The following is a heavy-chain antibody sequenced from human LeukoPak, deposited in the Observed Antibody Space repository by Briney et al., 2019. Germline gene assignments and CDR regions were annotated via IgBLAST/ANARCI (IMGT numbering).Heavy chain of an antibody. CDR1: GYTFTSYG. D-gene: IGHD6-13*01. J-gene: IGHJ4*02. CDR3: ARGGGNSIAAAGTNSYDY. CDR2: ISAYNGNA. Sequence: ASVKVSCKASGYTFTSYGISWVRQAPGQGLEWMGWISAYNGNANYAQKLQGRVTMTTDTSTSTAYMELRSLRSDDTAVYYCARGGGNSIAAAGTNSYDYWGQGTLVTVSS. V-gene: IGHV1-18*01.